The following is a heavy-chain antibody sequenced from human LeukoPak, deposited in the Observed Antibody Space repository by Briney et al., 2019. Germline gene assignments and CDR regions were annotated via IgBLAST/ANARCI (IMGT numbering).Heavy chain of an antibody. CDR2: IIPILGIA. J-gene: IGHJ3*02. CDR1: GGTFSSYA. Sequence: SVKVSCKASGGTFSSYAISWVRQAPGQGLEWMGRIIPILGIANYAQKFQGRVTITADKSTSTAYMELSSLRSGDTAVYYCAATYCSTTSCYDYDAFDIWGQGTMVTVSS. V-gene: IGHV1-69*04. CDR3: AATYCSTTSCYDYDAFDI. D-gene: IGHD2-2*01.